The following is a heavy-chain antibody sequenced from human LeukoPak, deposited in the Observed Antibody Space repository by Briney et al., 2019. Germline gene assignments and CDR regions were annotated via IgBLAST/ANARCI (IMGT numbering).Heavy chain of an antibody. CDR3: ARPGYYYDSSGYNYRDY. CDR1: GGSISSSSYY. Sequence: SETLSLTCTVSGGSISSSSYYWGWIRQPPGQGLEWIGSIYYSGSTYYNPSLKSRVTISVDTSKNQFSLKLSSVTAADTAVYYCARPGYYYDSSGYNYRDYWGQGTLVTVSS. CDR2: IYYSGST. V-gene: IGHV4-39*01. D-gene: IGHD3-22*01. J-gene: IGHJ4*02.